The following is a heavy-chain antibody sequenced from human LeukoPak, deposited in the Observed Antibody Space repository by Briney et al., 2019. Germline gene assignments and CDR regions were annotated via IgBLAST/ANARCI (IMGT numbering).Heavy chain of an antibody. CDR2: MNPNNGGT. D-gene: IGHD7-27*01. CDR1: GYTFTGYY. Sequence: ASVKVSCKASGYTFTGYYSHWVRQAPGQGLEWMGWMNPNNGGTNYAQKFQGWVTMTRDTSISTAYMELSRLRSDDTAVYYCARSPGDSYYYGLDVWGKGTTVTVSS. V-gene: IGHV1-2*04. J-gene: IGHJ6*04. CDR3: ARSPGDSYYYGLDV.